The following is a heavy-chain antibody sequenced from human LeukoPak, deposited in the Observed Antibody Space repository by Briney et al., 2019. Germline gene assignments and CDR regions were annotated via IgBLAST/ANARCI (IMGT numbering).Heavy chain of an antibody. V-gene: IGHV1-18*01. Sequence: ASVKVSCKASGYTFTSYGISWLGQPLEQGLEWMGWISAYNGNTNYAQKLQGRVTMTTDTSTSTAYMELRSLKSDDTAVYYCARVDGYNYYWGQGTLVTVSS. CDR1: GYTFTSYG. CDR2: ISAYNGNT. J-gene: IGHJ4*02. D-gene: IGHD5-24*01. CDR3: ARVDGYNYY.